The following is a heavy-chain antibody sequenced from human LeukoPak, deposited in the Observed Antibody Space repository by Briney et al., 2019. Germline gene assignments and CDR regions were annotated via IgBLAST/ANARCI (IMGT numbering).Heavy chain of an antibody. CDR1: GFTFSSYA. CDR3: ARDVVDTAMVGLIDY. V-gene: IGHV3-30*04. J-gene: IGHJ4*02. Sequence: GRSLRLSCAASGFTFSSYAMHWVRQAPGKGLEWVAVISYDGSNKYYADSVKGRFTISRDNSKNTLYLQMISLRAEDTAVYYCARDVVDTAMVGLIDYWGQGTLVTVSS. CDR2: ISYDGSNK. D-gene: IGHD5-18*01.